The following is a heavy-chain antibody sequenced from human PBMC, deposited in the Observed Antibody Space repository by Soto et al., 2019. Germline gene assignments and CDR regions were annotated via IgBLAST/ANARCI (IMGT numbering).Heavy chain of an antibody. V-gene: IGHV1-69*02. J-gene: IGHJ5*02. Sequence: QVQLVQSGAEVKKPGSSVKVSCKASGGTFSRYTINWVRQAPGQGLAWMGRIIPIAAIANYTQKFQGRVTMTVDKSSTTAYMELSSLRSDDTAVYYCARGSTIVRGAPSWFDPWGQGTLVTVSS. CDR1: GGTFSRYT. CDR3: ARGSTIVRGAPSWFDP. CDR2: IIPIAAIA. D-gene: IGHD3-10*01.